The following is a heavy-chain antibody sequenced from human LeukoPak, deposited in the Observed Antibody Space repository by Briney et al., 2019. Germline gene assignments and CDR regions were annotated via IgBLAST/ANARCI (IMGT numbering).Heavy chain of an antibody. V-gene: IGHV4-34*01. CDR2: INHSGST. Sequence: SETLSLTCAVYGGSFSGYYWSWIRQPPGKGLEWIGEINHSGSTNYNPSLKSRVTISVDTSKNQFSLKLSSVTAADTAVYYCARGYSSIFSYYYYMDVWGRGTTVTVSS. CDR3: ARGYSSIFSYYYYMDV. J-gene: IGHJ6*03. CDR1: GGSFSGYY. D-gene: IGHD4-11*01.